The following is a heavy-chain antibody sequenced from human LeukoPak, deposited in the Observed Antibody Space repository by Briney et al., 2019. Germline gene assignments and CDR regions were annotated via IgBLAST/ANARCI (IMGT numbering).Heavy chain of an antibody. V-gene: IGHV4-31*03. D-gene: IGHD5-12*01. CDR2: IYYSGST. Sequence: PSETLSLTCTVSGDSISSGGNDWSWLRQHPGKGLEWIGYIYYSGSTYYNPSLKSRLTISVDTSNNQSSLKLSSVTAADTAVYYCARWGNSGYASGYFDYWGQGTLATVSS. J-gene: IGHJ4*02. CDR1: GDSISSGGND. CDR3: ARWGNSGYASGYFDY.